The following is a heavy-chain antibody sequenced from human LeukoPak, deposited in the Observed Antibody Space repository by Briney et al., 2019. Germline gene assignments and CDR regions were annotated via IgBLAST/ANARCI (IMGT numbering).Heavy chain of an antibody. CDR1: GGSVHSYDHY. V-gene: IGHV4-39*01. D-gene: IGHD5-18*01. Sequence: PPDTLSLTCTVSGGSVHSYDHYWAWIRQPPGKGLEWMGTIYSSGTTSYNPSLKSRVTISVDTSSNHFYLNLISVTAADTALYYCARQPHSYGPDYYYYYMDLWGTGTTVTVSS. CDR2: IYSSGTT. CDR3: ARQPHSYGPDYYYYYMDL. J-gene: IGHJ6*03.